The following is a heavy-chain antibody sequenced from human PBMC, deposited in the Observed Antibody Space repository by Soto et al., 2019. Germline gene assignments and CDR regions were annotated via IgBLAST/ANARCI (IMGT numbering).Heavy chain of an antibody. Sequence: QVQLQASGPGLVKPSETLSLTCTVSGGSISSFYWSWSRQPAGKGLEWIGRIYTSGSTNYNPSLKSRVTMSLDTSKNQVSLKLRSVTAADTAVYFGAGDQGYYYYGMDIWGPGTTVTVAS. CDR2: IYTSGST. J-gene: IGHJ6*01. CDR1: GGSISSFY. CDR3: AGDQGYYYYGMDI. V-gene: IGHV4-4*07.